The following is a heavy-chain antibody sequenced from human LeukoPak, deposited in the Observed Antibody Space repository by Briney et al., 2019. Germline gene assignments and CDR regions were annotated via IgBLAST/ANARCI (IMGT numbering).Heavy chain of an antibody. D-gene: IGHD1-26*01. CDR1: GYTFTGYY. CDR3: ARESPTGATLDAFDI. CDR2: INPNSGGT. Sequence: GASVKVSCKASGYTFTGYYMRWVRQAPGQGLEWMGWINPNSGGTNYAQKFQGRVTMTRDTSISTAYMELSRLRSDDTAVYYCARESPTGATLDAFDIWGQGTMVTVSS. V-gene: IGHV1-2*02. J-gene: IGHJ3*02.